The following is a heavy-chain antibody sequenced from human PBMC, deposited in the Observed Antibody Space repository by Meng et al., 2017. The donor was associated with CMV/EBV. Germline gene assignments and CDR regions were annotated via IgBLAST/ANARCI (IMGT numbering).Heavy chain of an antibody. J-gene: IGHJ5*02. CDR1: GGSITTGDNY. V-gene: IGHV4-30-4*08. D-gene: IGHD3-10*01. CDR3: ATLGILLWFGFDP. CDR2: IYYSGST. Sequence: QGPLEPAVPGRVKPSHTLSLTCTCSGGSITTGDNYWSCIRQPPGKGLEWIGYIYYSGSTYYHPSLQSRVTISVDTSKNQFSLKLSSVTAADTAVYYCATLGILLWFGFDPWGQGTLVTVSS.